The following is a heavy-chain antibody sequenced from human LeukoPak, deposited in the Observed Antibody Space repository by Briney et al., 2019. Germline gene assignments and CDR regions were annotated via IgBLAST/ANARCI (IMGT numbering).Heavy chain of an antibody. CDR1: GFTFDDYA. Sequence: PGGSLRLSCAASGFTFDDYAMHWVRQAPGKGLEWVSGISWNSGSIGYADSVKGRFTISRDNAKNSLYLQMNSLRAEDTALYYCAKEITYYYGSGSSTFDYWGQGTLVTVSS. CDR2: ISWNSGSI. V-gene: IGHV3-9*01. J-gene: IGHJ4*02. CDR3: AKEITYYYGSGSSTFDY. D-gene: IGHD3-10*01.